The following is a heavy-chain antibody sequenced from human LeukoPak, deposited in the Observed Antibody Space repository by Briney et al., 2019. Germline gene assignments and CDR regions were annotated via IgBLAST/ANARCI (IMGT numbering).Heavy chain of an antibody. V-gene: IGHV3-23*01. Sequence: GGSLRLSCAASGFTFSSYAMSWVRQAPGKGLEWVSAISGSGGSTYYADSVKGRFTISRDNSKNTLYLQMNSLRAEDTAVYYYAKEDYDSSGKYYFDYWGQGTLVTVSS. CDR1: GFTFSSYA. CDR2: ISGSGGST. D-gene: IGHD3-22*01. J-gene: IGHJ4*02. CDR3: AKEDYDSSGKYYFDY.